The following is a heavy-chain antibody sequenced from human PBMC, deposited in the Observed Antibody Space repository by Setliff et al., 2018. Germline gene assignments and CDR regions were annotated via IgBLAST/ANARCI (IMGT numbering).Heavy chain of an antibody. J-gene: IGHJ6*02. CDR3: ARDPASSGYDTYYYYYYGMDV. Sequence: ASVKVSCQASGYTFTSYAMHWVRQAPGQRLEWMGWINAGNGNTKYSQKFQGRVTITRDTSASTAYMELSSLSSEDTAVYYCARDPASSGYDTYYYYYYGMDVWGQGTTVTVSS. V-gene: IGHV1-3*01. CDR1: GYTFTSYA. D-gene: IGHD5-12*01. CDR2: INAGNGNT.